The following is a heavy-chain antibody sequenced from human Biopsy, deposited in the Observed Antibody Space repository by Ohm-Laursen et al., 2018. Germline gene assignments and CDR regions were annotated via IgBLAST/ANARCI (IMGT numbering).Heavy chain of an antibody. Sequence: TLSLTCTVYGESFNGYYWSWIRQTPGRGLEWIGEINHSGRTNYNPSLKSRVTISVDTSKNQFSLKVRSVTAADTAVYYCVRGVDYYDPYHYYALDVWGQGTTVTVSS. CDR3: VRGVDYYDPYHYYALDV. CDR2: INHSGRT. CDR1: GESFNGYY. J-gene: IGHJ6*02. D-gene: IGHD3-22*01. V-gene: IGHV4-34*01.